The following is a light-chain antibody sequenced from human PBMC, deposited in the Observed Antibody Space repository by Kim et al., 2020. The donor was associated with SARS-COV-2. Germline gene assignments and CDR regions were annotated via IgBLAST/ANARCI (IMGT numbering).Light chain of an antibody. CDR1: SLRIYY. CDR3: NSRDSNVVV. J-gene: IGLJ2*01. V-gene: IGLV3-19*01. CDR2: GKN. Sequence: SSELTQDPAVSVALGQSVRITCQGDSLRIYYASWYQQKPGQAPILVFYGKNNRPSGIPDRFSGSSSGNTASLTITGAQAEDEADYYCNSRDSNVVVFGGGTQLTVL.